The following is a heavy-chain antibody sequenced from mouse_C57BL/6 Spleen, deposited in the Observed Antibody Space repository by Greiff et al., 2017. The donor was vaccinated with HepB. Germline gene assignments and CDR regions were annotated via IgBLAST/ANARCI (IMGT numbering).Heavy chain of an antibody. D-gene: IGHD2-2*01. V-gene: IGHV14-2*01. J-gene: IGHJ4*01. CDR1: GFNIKDYY. CDR2: IDPEDGET. CDR3: ARSPHYGYDDAMDD. Sequence: VQLKQSGAELVKPGASVKLSCTASGFNIKDYYMHWVKQRTEPGLEWIGRIDPEDGETKYAPTFQGQATITADTSTNTAYLQLSSLTSEDTAVYYCARSPHYGYDDAMDDWGQGTSVTVSS.